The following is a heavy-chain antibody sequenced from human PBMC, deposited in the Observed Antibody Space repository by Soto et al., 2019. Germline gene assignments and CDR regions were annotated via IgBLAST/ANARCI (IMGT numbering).Heavy chain of an antibody. D-gene: IGHD5-12*01. CDR3: ASGYISPYYYGMDV. CDR2: IWYDGSNK. V-gene: IGHV3-33*01. Sequence: GGSLRLSCAASGFTFSSYGMHWVRQAPGKGLEWVAVIWYDGSNKYYADSVKGRFTISRDNSKNTLYLQMNSLRAEDTAVYYRASGYISPYYYGMDVWGQGTTVTVSS. CDR1: GFTFSSYG. J-gene: IGHJ6*02.